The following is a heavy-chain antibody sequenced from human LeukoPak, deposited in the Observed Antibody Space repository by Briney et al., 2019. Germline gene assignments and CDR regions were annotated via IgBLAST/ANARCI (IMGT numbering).Heavy chain of an antibody. CDR3: ATVSNSAPGIAVAGANDAFDI. V-gene: IGHV4-38-2*02. Sequence: SETLSLTCTVSGYSISSGYYWGWIRQPPGKGLEWIGSIYHSGSTYYNPSLKSRVTISVDTSKNQFSLKLSSVTAADTAVYYCATVSNSAPGIAVAGANDAFDIWGQGTMVTVSS. CDR2: IYHSGST. CDR1: GYSISSGYY. D-gene: IGHD6-19*01. J-gene: IGHJ3*02.